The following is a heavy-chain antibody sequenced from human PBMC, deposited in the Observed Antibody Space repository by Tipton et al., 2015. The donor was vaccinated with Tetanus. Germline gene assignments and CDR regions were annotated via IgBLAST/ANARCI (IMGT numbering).Heavy chain of an antibody. V-gene: IGHV3-69-1*02. Sequence: SLRLSCAVSGFMFGNYRMNWVRQAPGKGLEWVASITTNSYIYYADSVKGRFTISRDNTKNSLFLQMDSLRAGDTAVYYCASGSTLDFWGQGTLVTVSS. CDR2: ITTNSYI. J-gene: IGHJ4*02. CDR1: GFMFGNYR. CDR3: ASGSTLDF. D-gene: IGHD6-25*01.